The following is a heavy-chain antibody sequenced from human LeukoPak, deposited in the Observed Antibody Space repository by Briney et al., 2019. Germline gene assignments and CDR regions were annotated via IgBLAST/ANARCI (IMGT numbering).Heavy chain of an antibody. Sequence: SETLSLTCAVYGGSFSGYYWSWIRQHPGKGLEWIGYIYYSGSTYYNPSLKSRVTISVDTSKNQFSLKLSSVTAADTAVYYCARAPAPTLFDYGGQGTLATVSS. J-gene: IGHJ4*02. D-gene: IGHD2-2*01. CDR2: IYYSGST. V-gene: IGHV4-31*11. CDR1: GGSFSGYY. CDR3: ARAPAPTLFDY.